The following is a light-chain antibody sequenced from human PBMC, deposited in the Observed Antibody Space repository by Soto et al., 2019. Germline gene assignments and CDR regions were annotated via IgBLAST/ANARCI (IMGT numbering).Light chain of an antibody. CDR2: GA. CDR1: QSLSSS. V-gene: IGKV3-11*01. Sequence: ETVLTQSPATLSLSPGETATLSCGASQSLSSSLAWYQFKPGQAPRLLMFGATRATVLPVRFRGSGSATGATLTISRLEPDDFAIYYRRQCASSPPQGFTFGHGNK. J-gene: IGKJ3*01. CDR3: RQCASSPPQGFT.